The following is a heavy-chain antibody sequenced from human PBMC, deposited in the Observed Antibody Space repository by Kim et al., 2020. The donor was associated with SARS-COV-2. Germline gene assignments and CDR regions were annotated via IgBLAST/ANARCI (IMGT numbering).Heavy chain of an antibody. CDR1: GGSFSGHY. J-gene: IGHJ4*02. CDR3: ARGTYPSSGFHTLDY. CDR2: INRSGNT. V-gene: IGHV4-34*01. Sequence: SETLSLTCAVYGGSFSGHYWSLIRQPPGRGLEWIGEINRSGNTNYNPSLKSRVTISVDTSKNQFSLNLISVTAADTAVYYCARGTYPSSGFHTLDYWGQGTLVTVSS. D-gene: IGHD3-22*01.